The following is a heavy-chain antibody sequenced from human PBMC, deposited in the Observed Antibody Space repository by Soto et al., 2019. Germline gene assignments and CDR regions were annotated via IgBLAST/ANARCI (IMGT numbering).Heavy chain of an antibody. V-gene: IGHV4-34*01. CDR2: INYSGST. D-gene: IGHD2-8*02. CDR3: ARDKITGLFDY. Sequence: QVQLQQWGAGLLKPSETLSLTCAVYGGSFSGYYWTWIRQPPGTGLEWIGEINYSGSTNYNPSLKSRVTISVYTSKNQFSLQLTSVTAADPAVYYCARDKITGLFDYWGQGTLVTVSS. J-gene: IGHJ4*02. CDR1: GGSFSGYY.